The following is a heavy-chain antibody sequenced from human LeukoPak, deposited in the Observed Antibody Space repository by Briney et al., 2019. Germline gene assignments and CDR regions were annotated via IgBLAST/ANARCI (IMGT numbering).Heavy chain of an antibody. V-gene: IGHV1-46*01. CDR1: GYTFTSYY. J-gene: IGHJ5*02. D-gene: IGHD5-12*01. CDR3: ARGGYSGYDPTVYGDYFNWFDP. CDR2: INPSGGST. Sequence: GASVKVSCKASGYTFTSYYMHWVRQAPGQGLEWMGIINPSGGSTSYAQKFQGRVTMTRDTSTSTVYMELSSLRSEDTAVYYCARGGYSGYDPTVYGDYFNWFDPWGQGTLVTVSS.